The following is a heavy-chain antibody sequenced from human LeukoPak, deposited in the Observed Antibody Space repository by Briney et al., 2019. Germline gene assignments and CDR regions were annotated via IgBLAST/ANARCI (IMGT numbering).Heavy chain of an antibody. V-gene: IGHV3-23*01. CDR1: GFTFSSYA. CDR3: VGYYYGSGSP. J-gene: IGHJ5*02. D-gene: IGHD3-10*01. Sequence: GGSLRLSCAASGFTFSSYAMSWVRQAPGKGLEWVSIISGSADITYYADSVKGRFTISRDNAKNSLYLQMNSLRAEDTAVYYCVGYYYGSGSPWGQGTLVTVSS. CDR2: ISGSADIT.